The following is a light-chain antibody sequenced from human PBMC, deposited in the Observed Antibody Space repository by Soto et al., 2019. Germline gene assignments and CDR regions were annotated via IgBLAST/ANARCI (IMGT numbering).Light chain of an antibody. V-gene: IGLV2-14*01. CDR3: SSYTSSSTPYV. J-gene: IGLJ1*01. CDR1: SSDVGGYNY. CDR2: EVS. Sequence: QSALTQPASVSGSPGQSITICCTGTSSDVGGYNYVSWYQQHPGKAPKLMIYEVSNRPSGVSNRFSGSKSGNTASLTISGLQAEDEADYYCSSYTSSSTPYVFGTGTKVTVL.